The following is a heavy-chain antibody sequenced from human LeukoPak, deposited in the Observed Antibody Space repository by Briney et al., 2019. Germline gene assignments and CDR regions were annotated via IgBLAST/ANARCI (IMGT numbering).Heavy chain of an antibody. CDR2: ISGSGGST. Sequence: GGSLRLSCAASGFTFSSYAMSWVRQAPGKGLEWVSAISGSGGSTYYADSVKGRFTISRDNSKNTLYLQMNSLRAEETAVYYCAKVMTRTMVRGVPPSDYWGQGTLVTVSS. D-gene: IGHD3-10*01. CDR1: GFTFSSYA. V-gene: IGHV3-23*01. CDR3: AKVMTRTMVRGVPPSDY. J-gene: IGHJ4*02.